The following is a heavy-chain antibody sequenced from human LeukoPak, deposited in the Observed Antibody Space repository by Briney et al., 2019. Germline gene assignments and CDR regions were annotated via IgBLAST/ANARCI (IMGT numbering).Heavy chain of an antibody. D-gene: IGHD3-3*01. J-gene: IGHJ4*02. CDR2: SDRDGVVR. Sequence: GGSLRLSCVGSSIRFADHWMLWVRQVPGKPPAWVARSDRDGVVREYADSVKGRFTIPRDNARNTIPLEMNRLKVEDTAIYYCVASRWSGALDFWGQGSLVTVSS. CDR3: VASRWSGALDF. V-gene: IGHV3-74*01. CDR1: SIRFADHW.